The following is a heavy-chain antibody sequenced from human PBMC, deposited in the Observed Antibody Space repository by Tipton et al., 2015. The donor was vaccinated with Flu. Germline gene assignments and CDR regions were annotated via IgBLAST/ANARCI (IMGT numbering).Heavy chain of an antibody. D-gene: IGHD2-2*01. J-gene: IGHJ4*02. Sequence: VQLVQSGGGLIQRGGSLRLPCVVSGFTVSSNYMTWVRQAPGKGLEWVSVIYSGGSTKYADSVKGRFTISRDNSKNTLYLQMNSLRAEDTAVYYCARGRGYCVTTTCLLRLDVWGQGTLVTVSS. CDR3: ARGRGYCVTTTCLLRLDV. CDR1: GFTVSSNY. V-gene: IGHV3-53*01. CDR2: IYSGGST.